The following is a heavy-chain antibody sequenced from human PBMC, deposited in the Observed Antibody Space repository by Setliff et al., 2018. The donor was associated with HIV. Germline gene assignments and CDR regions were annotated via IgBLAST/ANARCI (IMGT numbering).Heavy chain of an antibody. J-gene: IGHJ6*03. D-gene: IGHD4-17*01. CDR2: ISSKRTSI. V-gene: IGHV3-48*01. Sequence: SLKISCETPGFTFGDFCMNWVRQAPGKGLEWISYISSKRTSIYYADSVKGRFTISRDNDRNSLYLQMNGLRAEDTAVYYCARGPTTVTNYYYYYMDVWGKGTTVTVSS. CDR3: ARGPTTVTNYYYYYMDV. CDR1: GFTFGDFC.